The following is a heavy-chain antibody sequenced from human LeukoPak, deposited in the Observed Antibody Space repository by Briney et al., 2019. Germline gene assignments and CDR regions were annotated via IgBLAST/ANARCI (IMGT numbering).Heavy chain of an antibody. Sequence: GGSLRLSCAASGFTLSSYAMTWVRQAPGKGLEWVSDIGDSGATTYYADSVKGRLTISRDNSNNTLYLQISSLKAEDTAVYFCASFHYYGSGAYYLSYWGQGTLVTVSS. V-gene: IGHV3-23*01. J-gene: IGHJ4*02. CDR3: ASFHYYGSGAYYLSY. D-gene: IGHD3-10*01. CDR2: IGDSGATT. CDR1: GFTLSSYA.